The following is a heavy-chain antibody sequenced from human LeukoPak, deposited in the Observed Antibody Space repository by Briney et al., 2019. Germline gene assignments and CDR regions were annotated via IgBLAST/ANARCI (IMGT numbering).Heavy chain of an antibody. CDR3: ARANVVVVANEVWFDP. D-gene: IGHD2-2*01. Sequence: SETLSLTCTVSGDSISSYYWSWIQQPPGKGLEWIGYIYDSGSTNYNSSLKSRVTISVDTSKNQFSLKLSSVTAADTAVYYCARANVVVVANEVWFDPWGQGTLVTVSS. V-gene: IGHV4-59*01. J-gene: IGHJ5*02. CDR2: IYDSGST. CDR1: GDSISSYY.